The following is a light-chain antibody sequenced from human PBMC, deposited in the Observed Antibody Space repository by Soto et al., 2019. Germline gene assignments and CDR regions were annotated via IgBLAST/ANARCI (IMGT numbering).Light chain of an antibody. V-gene: IGKV1-5*01. CDR2: DAS. CDR3: QQYNSSSRT. Sequence: DIQMTQSRSSVSASVGDRVSIPCRASQGISNWLAWYQQKPGRAPKLLIYDASSLESGVPSRFSGSGSGTEFTLTISSLQPDDFATYSCQQYNSSSRTFGQGTKVDIK. J-gene: IGKJ1*01. CDR1: QGISNW.